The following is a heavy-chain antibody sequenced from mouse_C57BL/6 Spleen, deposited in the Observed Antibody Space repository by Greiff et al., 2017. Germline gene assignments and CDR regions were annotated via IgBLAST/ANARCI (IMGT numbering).Heavy chain of an antibody. V-gene: IGHV1-82*01. CDR3: ARSNDDGGGAGFAY. Sequence: QVQLQQSGPELVKPGASVKISCKASGYAFSSSWMNWVKQRPGKGLEWIGRIYPGNGDTNYNGKFKGKATLTADKSSSTAYMQLRSLTSEDSAVYFCARSNDDGGGAGFAYWGQGTLVTVSA. D-gene: IGHD2-4*01. J-gene: IGHJ3*01. CDR1: GYAFSSSW. CDR2: IYPGNGDT.